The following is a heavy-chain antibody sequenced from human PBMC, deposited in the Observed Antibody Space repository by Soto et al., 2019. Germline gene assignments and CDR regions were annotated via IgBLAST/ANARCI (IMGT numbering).Heavy chain of an antibody. V-gene: IGHV4-39*01. Sequence: SETLSLTCSVSDDSINSDKYYWGWIRQPPGKGLEWIGSIYNRGNAYYNTSLQTRVTISLDKSRRQFSLKLNFVTAADSSLFFCARLEGLATISYYFDFWGPGALVTVSS. CDR3: ARLEGLATISYYFDF. D-gene: IGHD3-9*01. CDR1: DDSINSDKYY. CDR2: IYNRGNA. J-gene: IGHJ4*02.